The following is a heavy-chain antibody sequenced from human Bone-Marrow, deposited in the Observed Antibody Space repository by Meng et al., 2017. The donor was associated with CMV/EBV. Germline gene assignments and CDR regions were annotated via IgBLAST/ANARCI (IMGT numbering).Heavy chain of an antibody. V-gene: IGHV3-23*03. CDR3: AKRGGTENC. CDR1: GFTFSSYA. J-gene: IGHJ4*02. D-gene: IGHD2-15*01. CDR2: IYSGGSST. Sequence: LSLTCAASGFTFSSYAMSWVRQAPGKGLEWVSVIYSGGSSTYYADSVKGRFTISRDNSNNTLYLQMNSLRAEDTAVYYCAKRGGTENCWGQGTLVTVSS.